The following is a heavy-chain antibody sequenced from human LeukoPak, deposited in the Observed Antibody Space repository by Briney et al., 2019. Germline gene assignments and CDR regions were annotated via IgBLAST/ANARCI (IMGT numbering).Heavy chain of an antibody. D-gene: IGHD6-19*01. CDR1: EYSFTSYW. J-gene: IGHJ5*01. Sequence: NPGESLKISCKGSEYSFTSYWIGWVRQMPGKGLEWMGIIYPGDSDTRYSPSFQGQVAISADKSISTAYLQWSSLKASDTAMYYCGRRQCSGWFDYWGQGTPVTVSS. CDR2: IYPGDSDT. V-gene: IGHV5-51*01. CDR3: GRRQCSGWFDY.